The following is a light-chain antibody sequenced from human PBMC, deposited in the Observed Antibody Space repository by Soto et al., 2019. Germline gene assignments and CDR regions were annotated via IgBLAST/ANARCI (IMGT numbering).Light chain of an antibody. CDR2: AAS. Sequence: DIQRTQSPSSVSASLGDRVTITCRASQGIGVYLAWFQQKPGNVPKLLIYAASTLQSGVPSRFSGSGSGTDFTLTISSLQPEDVATYYCQKYNSAPLTFGGGTKVEIK. J-gene: IGKJ4*01. CDR3: QKYNSAPLT. V-gene: IGKV1-27*01. CDR1: QGIGVY.